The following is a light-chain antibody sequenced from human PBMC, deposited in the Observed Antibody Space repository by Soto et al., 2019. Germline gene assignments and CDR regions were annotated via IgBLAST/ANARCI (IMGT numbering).Light chain of an antibody. CDR2: EGT. CDR3: CSYAPSGTYV. CDR1: TNDIGSHNL. J-gene: IGLJ1*01. V-gene: IGLV2-23*01. Sequence: QSALTQPASVSGSPGQSITISCTGTTNDIGSHNLVSWYQQHPGKAPNLIIYEGTERPAGISDRFSGSNSGNTASLTISGLQAEDEADYYCCSYAPSGTYVFATGTKVTVL.